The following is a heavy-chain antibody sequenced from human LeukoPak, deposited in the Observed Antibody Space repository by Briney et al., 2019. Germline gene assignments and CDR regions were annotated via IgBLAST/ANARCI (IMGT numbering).Heavy chain of an antibody. CDR1: GFTFSNYN. CDR3: ASAPLGSTRP. CDR2: ISSSSSSI. J-gene: IGHJ5*02. V-gene: IGHV3-21*01. Sequence: GRPLRLSCAASGFTFSNYNMNWVRQAPGKGLEWVSSISSSSSSINYADSLKGRFTISRDNAKNSLYLQMNSLRAEDTAVYYCASAPLGSTRPWGQGTLVTVSS. D-gene: IGHD1-26*01.